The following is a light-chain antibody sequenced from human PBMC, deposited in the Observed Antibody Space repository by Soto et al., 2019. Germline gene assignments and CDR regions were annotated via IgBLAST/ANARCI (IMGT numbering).Light chain of an antibody. CDR2: WAS. Sequence: IVMTQSPDSLGVSLGERATINCKSNETILYGSNNKNYLSWYQQKPGQPPNLLIYWASTRKYGVPERFSGSESGTDFTLSISNLQAEDVAVYYCHQYYSPPFAFGPGTKVHL. V-gene: IGKV4-1*01. J-gene: IGKJ3*01. CDR1: ETILYGSNNKNY. CDR3: HQYYSPPFA.